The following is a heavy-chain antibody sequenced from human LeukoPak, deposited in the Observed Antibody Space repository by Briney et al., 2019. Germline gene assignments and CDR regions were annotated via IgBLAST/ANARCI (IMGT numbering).Heavy chain of an antibody. J-gene: IGHJ4*02. V-gene: IGHV4-59*08. CDR1: GGSVSSDY. CDR3: ARHPFSSPFDY. Sequence: SETLSLTCTVSGGSVSSDYWSWIRQPPGKGLEWIGYIYHTGNSDYNPSLKSRATISLDTSKNQFSLKLTSVTAADTAVYFCARHPFSSPFDYWGQGTLVTVSA. CDR2: IYHTGNS.